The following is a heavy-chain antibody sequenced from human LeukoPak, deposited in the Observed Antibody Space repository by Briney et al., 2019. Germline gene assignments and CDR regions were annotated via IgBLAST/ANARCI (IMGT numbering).Heavy chain of an antibody. CDR2: ISSSSSYI. D-gene: IGHD2-15*01. J-gene: IGHJ4*02. V-gene: IGHV3-11*06. CDR1: GFTFSDYY. CDR3: ARQYCSGGSCCSSY. Sequence: GGSLRLSCAASGFTFSDYYMSWIRQAPGKGLEWVSSISSSSSYIYYADSVKGRFTISRDNAKNSLYLQMNSLRAEDTAVYYCARQYCSGGSCCSSYWGQGTLVTVSS.